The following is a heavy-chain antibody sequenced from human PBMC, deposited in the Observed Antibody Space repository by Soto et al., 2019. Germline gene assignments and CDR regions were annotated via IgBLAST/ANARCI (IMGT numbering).Heavy chain of an antibody. CDR3: ARGRINYREEGWYLSPKQSNI. CDR2: INPSGGST. J-gene: IGHJ3*02. Sequence: ASVKVSCKASGYTFTSYYMHWVRQAPGQGLEWMGIINPSGGSTSYAQKFQGRVTMTRDTSTSTVYMELSSLRSEDTAVYYCARGRINYREEGWYLSPKQSNIWGQGTMVTVSS. CDR1: GYTFTSYY. D-gene: IGHD6-19*01. V-gene: IGHV1-46*01.